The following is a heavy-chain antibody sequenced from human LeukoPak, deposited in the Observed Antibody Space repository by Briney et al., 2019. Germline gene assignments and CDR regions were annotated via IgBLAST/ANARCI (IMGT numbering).Heavy chain of an antibody. CDR3: ASQGGLLWFGELSGGMDV. J-gene: IGHJ6*02. CDR2: ISYDGSNK. D-gene: IGHD3-10*01. CDR1: GFAFSSYA. V-gene: IGHV3-30-3*01. Sequence: GRSLRLSCAASGFAFSSYAMNWVRQAPGKGLEWVAFISYDGSNKYYADSVKGRFTISRDNSKNTLYLQMNSLRAEDTAVYYCASQGGLLWFGELSGGMDVWGQGTTVTVSS.